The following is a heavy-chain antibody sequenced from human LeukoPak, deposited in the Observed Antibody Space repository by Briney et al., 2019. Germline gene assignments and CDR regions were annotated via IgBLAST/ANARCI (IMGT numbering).Heavy chain of an antibody. V-gene: IGHV5-51*01. J-gene: IGHJ4*02. CDR2: IYPGDSDT. D-gene: IGHD2-2*01. Sequence: GESLKISCKGFGYSFTSYWIAWVRQMPGKGLEWMEIIYPGDSDTRYSPSFQGQVTISGDKSISTVYLQWSSLKASDTAMYYCARVDLYCSSTSCYSFDYWGQGTLVTVSS. CDR1: GYSFTSYW. CDR3: ARVDLYCSSTSCYSFDY.